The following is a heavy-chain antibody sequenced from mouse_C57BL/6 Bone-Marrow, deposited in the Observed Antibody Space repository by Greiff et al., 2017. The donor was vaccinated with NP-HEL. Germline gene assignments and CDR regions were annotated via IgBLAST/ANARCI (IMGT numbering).Heavy chain of an antibody. V-gene: IGHV1-50*01. CDR3: ARQELGREGGY. D-gene: IGHD4-1*01. J-gene: IGHJ2*01. CDR1: GYTFTSYW. CDR2: IDPSDSYT. Sequence: QVQLQQPGAELVQPGASVKLSCKASGYTFTSYWMQWVKQRPGQGLEWIGEIDPSDSYTNYNQKFKGKATLTVDTSSSTAYMQLSSLTSEDSAVYYCARQELGREGGYWGQGTTLTVSS.